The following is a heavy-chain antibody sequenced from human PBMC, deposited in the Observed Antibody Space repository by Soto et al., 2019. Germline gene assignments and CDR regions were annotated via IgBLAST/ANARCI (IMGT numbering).Heavy chain of an antibody. CDR1: GFSIRSYG. Sequence: QVQLVESGGGMVQPGRSLRLSCAASGFSIRSYGLHWVRQAPGKGLEWVAFISYDGANKNYADSVKGRFTISRDIANNALSLLYNTLRPENTAVSYCDKWGGCSTGCPPGAGHYSGLDVWGQGTTVTVS. D-gene: IGHD3-22*01. CDR3: DKWGGCSTGCPPGAGHYSGLDV. J-gene: IGHJ6*02. V-gene: IGHV3-30*18. CDR2: ISYDGANK.